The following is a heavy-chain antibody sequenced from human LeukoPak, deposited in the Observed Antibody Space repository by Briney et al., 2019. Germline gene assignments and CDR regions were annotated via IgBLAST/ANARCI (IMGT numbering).Heavy chain of an antibody. CDR2: IIPIFGTA. CDR1: GGTFSSYA. J-gene: IGHJ4*02. D-gene: IGHD2-2*02. CDR3: ARGTEGYQLLYN. Sequence: ASVKVSCKASGGTFSSYAISWVRQAPGQGLEWMGGIIPIFGTANYAQKFQGRVTITADKSTSTAYMELSGLRSDDTAVYYCARGTEGYQLLYNWGQGTLVTVSS. V-gene: IGHV1-69*06.